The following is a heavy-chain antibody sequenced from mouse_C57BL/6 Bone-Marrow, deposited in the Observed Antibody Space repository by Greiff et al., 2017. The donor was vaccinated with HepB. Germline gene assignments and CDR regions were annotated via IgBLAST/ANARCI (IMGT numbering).Heavy chain of an antibody. CDR3: ASLYYYGSSFYWYFDV. D-gene: IGHD1-1*01. CDR2: IWSGGST. V-gene: IGHV2-2*01. CDR1: GFSLTSYG. J-gene: IGHJ1*03. Sequence: VKLMESGPGLVQPSQSLSITCTVSGFSLTSYGVHWVRQSPGKGLEWLGVIWSGGSTDYNAAFISRLSISKDNSKSQVFFKMNSLQADDTAIYYCASLYYYGSSFYWYFDVWGTGTTVTVSS.